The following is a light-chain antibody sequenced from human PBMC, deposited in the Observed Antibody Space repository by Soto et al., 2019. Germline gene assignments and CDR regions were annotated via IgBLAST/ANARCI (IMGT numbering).Light chain of an antibody. CDR1: QSVSSSY. J-gene: IGKJ3*01. CDR3: QQYGSSPLFT. Sequence: EIVLTQSPGTLSLSPGERATLSCRASQSVSSSYLAWYQQKPGQAPRLLIYGASGRATGIPDRFSGSRSGTTFILTISRLEPEDFAVYYCQQYGSSPLFTFGHGTKVDIK. V-gene: IGKV3-20*01. CDR2: GAS.